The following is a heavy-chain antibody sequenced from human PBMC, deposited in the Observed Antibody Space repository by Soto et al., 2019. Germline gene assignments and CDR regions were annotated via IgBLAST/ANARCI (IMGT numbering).Heavy chain of an antibody. CDR3: ARRGSGSYYDY. J-gene: IGHJ4*02. Sequence: EVQLLESGGGLVQPGGSLRLSCAASGFTFSSYAMRWVRQAPGKGLEWVSAISGSGASTYYADSVKGRFTVSRDTSKNTLYLQMTSLSAEDTAVYYCARRGSGSYYDYWGQGTLVTVSS. CDR2: ISGSGAST. CDR1: GFTFSSYA. V-gene: IGHV3-23*01. D-gene: IGHD1-26*01.